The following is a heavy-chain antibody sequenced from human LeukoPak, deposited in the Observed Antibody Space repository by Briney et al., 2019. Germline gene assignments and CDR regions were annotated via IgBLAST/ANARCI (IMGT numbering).Heavy chain of an antibody. V-gene: IGHV3-30*18. CDR1: GFTFRSYG. CDR3: AKVSPTFNYYGSGSNFNWFDP. D-gene: IGHD3-10*01. J-gene: IGHJ5*02. Sequence: GGSLRLSRAASGFTFRSYGIHWVRQAPGKGLEWVAVISYDGSNKYYADSVKGRFTISRDNSKNTLYLQMNSLRAEDTAVYYCAKVSPTFNYYGSGSNFNWFDPWGQGTLVTVSS. CDR2: ISYDGSNK.